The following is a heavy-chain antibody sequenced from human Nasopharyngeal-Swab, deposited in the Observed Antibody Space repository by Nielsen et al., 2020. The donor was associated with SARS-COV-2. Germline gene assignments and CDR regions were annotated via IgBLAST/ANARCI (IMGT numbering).Heavy chain of an antibody. J-gene: IGHJ5*02. CDR3: GRGALGWFDP. V-gene: IGHV4-61*02. CDR2: IYTSGST. Sequence: SETLSLNCTVSGGSISIGCYHWSWIRQPAGKGLEWIGRIYTSGSTTYHSSPNSRVTISVDTSKNQFSLKLSSVTAADTAVYYCGRGALGWFDPWGQGNVVTVSS. CDR1: GGSISIGCYH. D-gene: IGHD3-10*01.